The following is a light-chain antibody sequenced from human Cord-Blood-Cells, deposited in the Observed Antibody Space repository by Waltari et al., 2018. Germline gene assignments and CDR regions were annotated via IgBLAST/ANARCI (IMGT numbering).Light chain of an antibody. CDR2: DVS. CDR3: SSYTSSSTLGV. V-gene: IGLV2-14*01. CDR1: SSDVGGYHY. Sequence: QSALTQPASVSGSPGQSITISCTGTSSDVGGYHYVSWYQQHPGKAPKLMIYDVSKRPSGVSNRFSGSKSGNTASLTISGLQAEDEADYYCSSYTSSSTLGVFGTGTKVTVL. J-gene: IGLJ1*01.